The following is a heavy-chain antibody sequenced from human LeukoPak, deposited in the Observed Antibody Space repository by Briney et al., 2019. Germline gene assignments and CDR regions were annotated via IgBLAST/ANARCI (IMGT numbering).Heavy chain of an antibody. CDR1: GFTVSSHY. D-gene: IGHD2-2*01. V-gene: IGHV3-53*01. CDR3: ARALGYCSRASCYYFDN. Sequence: GGSLRLSCAASGFTVSSHYMSWVRQAPGKGLEWVSIIYSGGTTDYADSVKGRFTISRDNAKNSLYLQMNSLRAEDTAVYYCARALGYCSRASCYYFDNWGQGTLVTVSS. CDR2: IYSGGTT. J-gene: IGHJ4*02.